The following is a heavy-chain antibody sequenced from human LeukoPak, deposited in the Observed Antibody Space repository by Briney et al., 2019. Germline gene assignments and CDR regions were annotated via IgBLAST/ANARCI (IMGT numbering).Heavy chain of an antibody. Sequence: GGSLRLSCAASGFTFSSYEMNWVRQAPGKGLEWVSYISSSGSTIYYADSVEGRFTISRDNAKNSLYLQMNSLRAEDMAVYYCARAGRVGYYYGSGTFSWFDPWGQGTLATVSS. J-gene: IGHJ5*02. D-gene: IGHD3-10*01. CDR2: ISSSGSTI. V-gene: IGHV3-48*03. CDR3: ARAGRVGYYYGSGTFSWFDP. CDR1: GFTFSSYE.